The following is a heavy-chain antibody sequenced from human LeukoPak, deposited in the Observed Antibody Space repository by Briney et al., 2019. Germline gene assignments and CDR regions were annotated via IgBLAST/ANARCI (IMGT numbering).Heavy chain of an antibody. D-gene: IGHD1-26*01. CDR2: IYTSGST. V-gene: IGHV4-61*02. CDR3: ARGPLGGGPIDAFDN. J-gene: IGHJ3*02. Sequence: PSETLSLTCTVSGGSISSGSYYWSWIRQPAGKGLEWIGRIYTSGSTNYNPSLKSRVTISVDTSKNQFSLKLSSVTAADTAVYYCARGPLGGGPIDAFDNWGQGTLVTVSS. CDR1: GGSISSGSYY.